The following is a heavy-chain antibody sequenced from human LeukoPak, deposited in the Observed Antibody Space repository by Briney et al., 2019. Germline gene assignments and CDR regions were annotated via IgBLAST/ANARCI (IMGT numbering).Heavy chain of an antibody. CDR2: ISAGGGST. CDR3: TRLSYYGSGSYYNGL. V-gene: IGHV3-23*01. Sequence: GGSLRLSCAASGFTFSNYDMSWVRQAPGKGLEWVSAISAGGGSTYYADSVKGRFPISRDNSKSTLYLQMNSLKTEDTAVYYCTRLSYYGSGSYYNGLWGQGTLVTVSS. J-gene: IGHJ4*02. CDR1: GFTFSNYD. D-gene: IGHD3-10*01.